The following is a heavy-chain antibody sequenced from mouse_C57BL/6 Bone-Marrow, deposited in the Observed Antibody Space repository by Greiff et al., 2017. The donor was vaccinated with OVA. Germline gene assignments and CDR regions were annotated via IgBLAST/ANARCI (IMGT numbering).Heavy chain of an antibody. Sequence: QVQLQQSGPELVKPGASVKISCKASGYAFSSSWMNWVKQRPGKGLEWIGRIYPGDGDTNYNGKFKGKATLTADKSSSTAYMQLSSLTSEDSAVYFCANIYYGYDAYWGQGTTLTVSS. D-gene: IGHD2-2*01. J-gene: IGHJ2*01. CDR3: ANIYYGYDAY. CDR1: GYAFSSSW. CDR2: IYPGDGDT. V-gene: IGHV1-82*01.